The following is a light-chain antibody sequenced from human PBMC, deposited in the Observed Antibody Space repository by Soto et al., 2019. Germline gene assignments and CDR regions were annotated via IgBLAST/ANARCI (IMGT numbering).Light chain of an antibody. CDR2: DAS. Sequence: EIVSTQSPGTLPLSPGERATLSCRASQSVPYNFLAWYQQKPGQAPRLLIYDASSRATGIPDRFSGSGSGTDFTLTISRLEPEDFAVYYCHQYGSSPFTFGPGTRMDIK. V-gene: IGKV3-20*01. CDR1: QSVPYNF. J-gene: IGKJ3*01. CDR3: HQYGSSPFT.